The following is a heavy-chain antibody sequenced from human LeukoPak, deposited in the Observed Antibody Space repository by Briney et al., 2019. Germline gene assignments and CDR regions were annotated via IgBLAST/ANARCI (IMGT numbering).Heavy chain of an antibody. D-gene: IGHD5-18*01. CDR2: INHSGST. CDR1: GGSFSGYY. V-gene: IGHV4-34*01. CDR3: ARARRGYSYGVDY. Sequence: SSETLSLTCAVYGGSFSGYYWSWIRQPPGKGPEWIGEINHSGSTNYNPSLKSRVTISVDTSKNQFSLKLSSVTAADTAVYYCARARRGYSYGVDYWGQGTLVTVSS. J-gene: IGHJ4*02.